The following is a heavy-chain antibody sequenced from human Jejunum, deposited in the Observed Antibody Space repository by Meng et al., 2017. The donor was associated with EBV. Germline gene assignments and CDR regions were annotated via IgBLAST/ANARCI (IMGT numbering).Heavy chain of an antibody. CDR2: INTNTGYP. Sequence: QVQLVQSGSELKKAGASVKVSCKASGYTFTSAGINWVRQAPGQGLEWMGWINTNTGYPTYAQDFTGRFVFSLDTSVSTAYLQITSLSTEDNAVYYCARVRPGGGWFDPWGQGTLVTVSS. V-gene: IGHV7-4-1*02. CDR3: ARVRPGGGWFDP. D-gene: IGHD2-8*02. J-gene: IGHJ5*02. CDR1: GYTFTSAG.